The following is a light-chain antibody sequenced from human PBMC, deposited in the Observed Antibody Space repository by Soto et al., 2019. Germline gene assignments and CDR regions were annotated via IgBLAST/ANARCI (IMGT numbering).Light chain of an antibody. CDR2: DVT. Sequence: QSALTQPASVSGSPGQSITISCTGTSSDIGGYNYVSWYQHHPGKAPKLVIYDVTYRPSGVSNRFSGSKSGNTASLTISGLQAEDEADYYCSSYTTSSTDVFGTGTKVTVL. CDR3: SSYTTSSTDV. J-gene: IGLJ1*01. CDR1: SSDIGGYNY. V-gene: IGLV2-14*03.